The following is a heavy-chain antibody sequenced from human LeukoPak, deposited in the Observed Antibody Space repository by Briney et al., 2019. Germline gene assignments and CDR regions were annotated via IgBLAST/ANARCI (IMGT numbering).Heavy chain of an antibody. Sequence: PGGSLRLSCVASGFTFSSYGMHWVRQAPGKGLEWVAVISYDGSNKYYADSVKGRFTISRDNSKNTPYLQMNSLRAEDTAVYYCAKDEGFPPYQLLWEYYYYYGMDVWGQGTTVTVSS. J-gene: IGHJ6*02. CDR2: ISYDGSNK. CDR3: AKDEGFPPYQLLWEYYYYYGMDV. CDR1: GFTFSSYG. V-gene: IGHV3-30*18. D-gene: IGHD2-2*01.